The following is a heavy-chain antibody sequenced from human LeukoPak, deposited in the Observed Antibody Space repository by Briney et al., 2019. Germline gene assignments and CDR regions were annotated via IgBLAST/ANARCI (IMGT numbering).Heavy chain of an antibody. D-gene: IGHD1-7*01. Sequence: PGRSLRLSCAVSGFTFSTYTMHWVRQAPGKGPEWVAVISYDGVNTNYADSVKGRFTFSRGNSKNTLYLQMNSLRAEDTAVYYCAREGELQGVSYFDYWGQGTLVTVSS. CDR1: GFTFSTYT. J-gene: IGHJ4*02. CDR3: AREGELQGVSYFDY. V-gene: IGHV3-30*01. CDR2: ISYDGVNT.